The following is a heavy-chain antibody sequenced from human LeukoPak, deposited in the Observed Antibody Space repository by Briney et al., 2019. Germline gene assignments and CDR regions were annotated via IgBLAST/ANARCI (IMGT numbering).Heavy chain of an antibody. CDR2: ISYDGSNK. Sequence: GGSLRLSCAASGFTFSSHGMHWVRQAPGKGLEWVAVISYDGSNKYYVDSVKGRFTISRDNSKNMLHLQMNSLRAEDTAVYYCARWADYYYYMDVWGKGTTVTVSS. V-gene: IGHV3-30*03. CDR3: ARWADYYYYMDV. CDR1: GFTFSSHG. J-gene: IGHJ6*03.